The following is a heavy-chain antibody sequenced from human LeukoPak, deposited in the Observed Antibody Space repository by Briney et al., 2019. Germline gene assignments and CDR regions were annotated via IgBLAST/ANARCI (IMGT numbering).Heavy chain of an antibody. CDR3: AKDLRSLRSATDPHYFDS. J-gene: IGHJ4*02. CDR1: GFTFSSYA. V-gene: IGHV3-23*01. Sequence: PGGSLRLSCAASGFTFSSYAMSWVRQAPGKGLEWVSAISGSGASTNYADSVKGRLAISRDNSKTTMYLQMNSLRAEDTAVYFCAKDLRSLRSATDPHYFDSWGQGTLVTVSS. CDR2: ISGSGAST. D-gene: IGHD6-13*01.